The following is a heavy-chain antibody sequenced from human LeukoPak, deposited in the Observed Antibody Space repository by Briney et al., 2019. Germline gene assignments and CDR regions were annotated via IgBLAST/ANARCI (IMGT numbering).Heavy chain of an antibody. CDR3: ARENRAYYYYGMDV. CDR1: GGSISSYY. J-gene: IGHJ6*02. Sequence: PSETLSLTCTVSGGSISSYYWSWIRQPPGKGLEWIGYIYYSGSTNYNPSLKSRVTISVDTSKNQFSLKLSSVTAADTAAYYCARENRAYYYYGMDVWGQGTTVTVSS. V-gene: IGHV4-59*01. CDR2: IYYSGST.